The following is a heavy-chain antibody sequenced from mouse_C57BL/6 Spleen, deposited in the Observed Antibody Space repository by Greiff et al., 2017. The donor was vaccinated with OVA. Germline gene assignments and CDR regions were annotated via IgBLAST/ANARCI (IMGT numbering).Heavy chain of an antibody. D-gene: IGHD2-2*01. CDR1: GFNIKDDY. CDR2: IDPENGDT. J-gene: IGHJ2*01. Sequence: EVHLVESGAELVRPGASVKLSCTASGFNIKDDYMHWVKQRPEQGLEWIGWIDPENGDTEYASKFQGKATITADTSSNTAYLQLSSLTSEDTAVYYCTTWVNFWGQGTTLTVSS. V-gene: IGHV14-4*01. CDR3: TTWVNF.